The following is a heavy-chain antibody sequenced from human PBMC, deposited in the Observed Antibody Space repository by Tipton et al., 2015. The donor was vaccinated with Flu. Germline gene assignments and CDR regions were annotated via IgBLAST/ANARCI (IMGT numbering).Heavy chain of an antibody. CDR2: ISGSSSNI. CDR3: TKDVGATVSYNWFDP. D-gene: IGHD1-26*01. CDR1: GFIFNNHR. V-gene: IGHV3-21*01. J-gene: IGHJ5*02. Sequence: SLRLSCAASGFIFNNHRMHWVRQAPGKGLEWASSISGSSSNIYYADSVKGRFTISRDNAKNSLYLQMNSLRAEDTAVYYCTKDVGATVSYNWFDPWGQGTLVTVSS.